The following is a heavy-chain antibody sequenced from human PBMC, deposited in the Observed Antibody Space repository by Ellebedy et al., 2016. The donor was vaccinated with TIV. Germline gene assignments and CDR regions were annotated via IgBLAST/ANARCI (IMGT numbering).Heavy chain of an antibody. CDR2: TRNKANSYTT. V-gene: IGHV3-72*01. Sequence: GESLKISXAASGFTFSSYSINWVRQAPGKGLEWVGRTRNKANSYTTEYAASVKGRFTISRDDSKNLLYLQMNSLKTEDTAVYYCARTFFHWGQGTLVTVSS. CDR3: ARTFFH. J-gene: IGHJ4*02. D-gene: IGHD3-3*01. CDR1: GFTFSSYS.